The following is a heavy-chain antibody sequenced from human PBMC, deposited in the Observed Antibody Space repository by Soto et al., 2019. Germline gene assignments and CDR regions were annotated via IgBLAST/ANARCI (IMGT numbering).Heavy chain of an antibody. CDR1: GFSLSTSGMC. D-gene: IGHD3-10*01. V-gene: IGHV2-70*01. CDR2: IDWDDDK. J-gene: IGHJ6*02. CDR3: AWIRHADYGSGAFGINYGMDV. Sequence: SGPTLVNPTQTLRLTCTFSGFSLSTSGMCVSWIRQPPGKALEWLALIDWDDDKYYSTSLKTRLTISKDTSKNQVVLTMTNMDPVDTATYYCAWIRHADYGSGAFGINYGMDVWGQGTTVTVSS.